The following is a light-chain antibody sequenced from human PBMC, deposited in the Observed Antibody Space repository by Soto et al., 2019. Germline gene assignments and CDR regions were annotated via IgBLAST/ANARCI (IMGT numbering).Light chain of an antibody. J-gene: IGKJ5*01. CDR3: HQSYTTPIT. CDR1: QSISNF. V-gene: IGKV1-39*01. CDR2: YAS. Sequence: DIQMTQSPSSLSASVGDRVTITCRASQSISNFLNWYHQKPGKAPKLLIYYASSLQSDVTARFIGSGSATNFTLTISSLQPEDFATYYCHQSYTTPITFGQGTRLDIK.